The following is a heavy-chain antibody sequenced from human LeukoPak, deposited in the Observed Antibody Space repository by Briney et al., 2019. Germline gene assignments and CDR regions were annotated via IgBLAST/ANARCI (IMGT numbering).Heavy chain of an antibody. CDR1: GFTFSSYA. D-gene: IGHD3-22*01. J-gene: IGHJ4*02. V-gene: IGHV3-30-3*01. CDR3: ARDQYYDSSGYYSPGDY. CDR2: ISYDGSNK. Sequence: GGSLRLSCAASGFTFSSYAMHWVRQAPGKGLEWVAVISYDGSNKYYADSVKGRFTISRDNSKNTLYLQMNSLRAEDTAVYYCARDQYYDSSGYYSPGDYWGQGTLVTVSS.